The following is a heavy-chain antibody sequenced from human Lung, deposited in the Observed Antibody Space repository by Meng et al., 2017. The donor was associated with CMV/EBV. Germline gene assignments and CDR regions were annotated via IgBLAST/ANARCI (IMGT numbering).Heavy chain of an antibody. J-gene: IGHJ4*02. CDR1: GFPFSDHY. D-gene: IGHD2-2*01. V-gene: IGHV3-11*01. CDR2: ITISGSK. CDR3: ARTCSSTSCSDFDY. Sequence: GGSXRLXCAASGFPFSDHYMAWIRQAPGKGLEWISHITISGSKNYANSVKGRFTISRDNAKNSLYLEMNSLRADDTAVYYCARTCSSTSCSDFDYWGQGKLVTVSS.